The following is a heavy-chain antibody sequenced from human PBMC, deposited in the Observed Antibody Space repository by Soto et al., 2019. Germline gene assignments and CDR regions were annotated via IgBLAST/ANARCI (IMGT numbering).Heavy chain of an antibody. CDR1: GFTFSNYG. D-gene: IGHD2-15*01. Sequence: GGSLRLSCAASGFTFSNYGMHWVRQPPXKGLEWVAVISFDGSNKYNADSVKGRFTISRDNSKNTLYLQMNSLRAEDTAVYYCAKGPRCRGDSCHCDVMDVSRQGTTDIVYS. CDR3: AKGPRCRGDSCHCDVMDV. J-gene: IGHJ6*01. CDR2: ISFDGSNK. V-gene: IGHV3-30*18.